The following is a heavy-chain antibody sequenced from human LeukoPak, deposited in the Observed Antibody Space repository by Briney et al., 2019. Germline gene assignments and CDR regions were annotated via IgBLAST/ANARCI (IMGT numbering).Heavy chain of an antibody. D-gene: IGHD2-21*01. CDR2: ISGSGGST. Sequence: GGSLRLSCAASGFTFSSYAMSWVRQAPGKGLEWVSAISGSGGSTHYADSVKGRFTISRDNSKNTLYLQMNSLRAEDTAVYYCAKFLPTHIVVANYYFDYWGQGTLVTVSS. CDR1: GFTFSSYA. V-gene: IGHV3-23*01. CDR3: AKFLPTHIVVANYYFDY. J-gene: IGHJ4*02.